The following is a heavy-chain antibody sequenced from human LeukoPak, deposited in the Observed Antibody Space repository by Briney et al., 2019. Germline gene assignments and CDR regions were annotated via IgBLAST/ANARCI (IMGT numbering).Heavy chain of an antibody. CDR3: AREPVAALGDYGFGAFDI. Sequence: SETLSLTCAVYGGSFSGYYWSWLRQPPGKGLEWIGEINHSGSNNYNPSLTSRVTRRVATSKNQFSLKLSSEPAADTAVYYCAREPVAALGDYGFGAFDIWGQGTMVTVSS. D-gene: IGHD4-17*01. J-gene: IGHJ3*02. CDR2: INHSGSN. CDR1: GGSFSGYY. V-gene: IGHV4-34*01.